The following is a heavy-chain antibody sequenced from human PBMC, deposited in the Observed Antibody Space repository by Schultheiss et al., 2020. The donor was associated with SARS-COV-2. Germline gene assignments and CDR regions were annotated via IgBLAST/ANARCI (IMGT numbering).Heavy chain of an antibody. V-gene: IGHV3-30-3*01. CDR2: ISYDGSNK. Sequence: GGSLRLSCAASGFTFSSYAMHWVRQAPGKGLEWVAVISYDGSNKYYADSVKGRFTISRDNSKNTLYLQMNSLRAEDTAVYYCARAATIFGVVIPPYYYYYYMDVWGKGTTVTVSS. CDR1: GFTFSSYA. D-gene: IGHD3-3*01. J-gene: IGHJ6*03. CDR3: ARAATIFGVVIPPYYYYYYMDV.